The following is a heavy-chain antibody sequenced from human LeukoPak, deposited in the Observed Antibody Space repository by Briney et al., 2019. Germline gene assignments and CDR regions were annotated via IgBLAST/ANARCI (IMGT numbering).Heavy chain of an antibody. J-gene: IGHJ4*02. Sequence: ASVKVSCKASGYTLTGYYMHWVRQAPGQGLEWMGWINPNSGGTNYAQKFQGRVTMTRDTSISTAYMELSRLRSDDTAVYYCARRNTYGDFNFGYWGQGTLVTVSS. CDR1: GYTLTGYY. CDR2: INPNSGGT. D-gene: IGHD4-17*01. V-gene: IGHV1-2*02. CDR3: ARRNTYGDFNFGY.